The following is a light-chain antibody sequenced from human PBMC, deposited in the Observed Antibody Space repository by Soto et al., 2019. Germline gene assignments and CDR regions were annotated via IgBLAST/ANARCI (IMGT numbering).Light chain of an antibody. J-gene: IGLJ1*01. CDR3: CSFAGGTNLV. CDR1: RRDIGGYDF. CDR2: EVS. Sequence: ALIQPPSASGSPGQSVTISCTGTRRDIGGYDFVSWYQQHPGKAPKLMISEVSKRPSGVPDRFSGSKSGNTASLTISGLQTDDEADYYCCSFAGGTNLVFGTGTKVTVL. V-gene: IGLV2-8*01.